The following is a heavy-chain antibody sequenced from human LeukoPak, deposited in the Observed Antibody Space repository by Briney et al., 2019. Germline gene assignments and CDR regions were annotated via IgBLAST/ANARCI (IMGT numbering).Heavy chain of an antibody. CDR1: GFAFSSQA. CDR2: ISDSGSIT. CDR3: AKDARRTTGWYFFDY. Sequence: GGSLRLSCAASGFAFSSQAMGWVRQAPGKGLEWVSVISDSGSITYYADSVKGRFAISRDNSKNTLFLQMNSLRAEDTAVYYCAKDARRTTGWYFFDYWGQGTLVTVSS. V-gene: IGHV3-23*01. D-gene: IGHD6-19*01. J-gene: IGHJ4*02.